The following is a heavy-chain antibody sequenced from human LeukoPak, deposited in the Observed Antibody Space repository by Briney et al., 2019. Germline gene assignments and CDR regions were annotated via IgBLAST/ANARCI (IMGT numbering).Heavy chain of an antibody. CDR2: LDPEVGET. D-gene: IGHD3-10*01. CDR3: VTGRVVRGVMGVWFDP. J-gene: IGHJ5*02. Sequence: GASVQVSCKVSGHSLIDLSMHWVRQGPGKGLEWMGGLDPEVGETIYAQKFQGRVTMTEDTSTDTANMYLSSLTSEDTAVYFCVTGRVVRGVMGVWFDPWGQGTLVTVSS. CDR1: GHSLIDLS. V-gene: IGHV1-24*01.